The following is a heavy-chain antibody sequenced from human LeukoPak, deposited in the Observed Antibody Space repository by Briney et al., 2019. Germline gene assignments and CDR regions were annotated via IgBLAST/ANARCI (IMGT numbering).Heavy chain of an antibody. Sequence: SETLSLTWTVSGGSISSYYWSWIRQPPVKGLEWIGYIYYSGSTNYNPSLKSRVTISVDTSKNQFSLRLSSVTAADTAVYYCARVGDGYNVDHWGQGTLVTVSS. J-gene: IGHJ4*02. CDR3: ARVGDGYNVDH. CDR1: GGSISSYY. D-gene: IGHD5-24*01. V-gene: IGHV4-59*01. CDR2: IYYSGST.